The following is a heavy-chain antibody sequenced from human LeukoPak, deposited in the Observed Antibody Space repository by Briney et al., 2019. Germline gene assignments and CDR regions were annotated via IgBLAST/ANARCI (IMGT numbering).Heavy chain of an antibody. CDR2: ISAGGGGS. J-gene: IGHJ4*02. CDR1: GFTFSTYA. D-gene: IGHD1-14*01. V-gene: IGHV3-23*01. CDR3: AKEAVRKFDFHY. Sequence: GGSLRLSCAASGFTFSTYAMSWVRQTPGKGLEWVSSISAGGGGSYYADSVKGRFTISRDNSKNTLYLQMNSLRAEDTAVYYCAKEAVRKFDFHYWGQGTLVTVSS.